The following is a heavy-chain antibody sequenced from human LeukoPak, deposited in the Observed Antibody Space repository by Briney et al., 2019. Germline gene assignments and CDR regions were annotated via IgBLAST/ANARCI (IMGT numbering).Heavy chain of an antibody. Sequence: PGGSLRLSCAASGFTFNRNAISWVRQPPGKGLEWVSTICGSGDKTFYADSVSGRFTISRDNSKNMVHLQMNSLTGEDTALYYCVRRGDASSGWGDHDFWGQGALVTVSS. V-gene: IGHV3-23*01. CDR1: GFTFNRNA. D-gene: IGHD6-19*01. J-gene: IGHJ4*02. CDR3: VRRGDASSGWGDHDF. CDR2: ICGSGDKT.